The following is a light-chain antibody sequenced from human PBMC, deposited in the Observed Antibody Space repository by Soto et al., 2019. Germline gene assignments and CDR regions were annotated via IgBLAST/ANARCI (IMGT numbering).Light chain of an antibody. V-gene: IGKV3D-20*02. CDR1: QSVTNRY. Sequence: DIVLTHSPGTLPLSPGERATLSCSASQSVTNRYLAWYQQKPGQAPRLLFFGASIRDTGIPARFSGSGSGTDFTLTINRLEPEDSAVYYCQQRSNWPITFGQGTRLEIK. CDR2: GAS. CDR3: QQRSNWPIT. J-gene: IGKJ5*01.